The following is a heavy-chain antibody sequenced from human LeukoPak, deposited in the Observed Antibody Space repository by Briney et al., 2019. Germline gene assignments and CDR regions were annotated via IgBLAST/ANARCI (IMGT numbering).Heavy chain of an antibody. CDR2: INSGGTAT. J-gene: IGHJ4*02. CDR3: AKPHGGTQLWQTFDY. Sequence: GGSLRLSCAASAFTFRSYAMSWVRQAPGKGLEWVSAINSGGTATSYADSVKGRFTVSRDNSKNTLYLQMNSLRAEDTAVYYCAKPHGGTQLWQTFDYWGQGTLVTVSS. V-gene: IGHV3-23*01. CDR1: AFTFRSYA. D-gene: IGHD5-18*01.